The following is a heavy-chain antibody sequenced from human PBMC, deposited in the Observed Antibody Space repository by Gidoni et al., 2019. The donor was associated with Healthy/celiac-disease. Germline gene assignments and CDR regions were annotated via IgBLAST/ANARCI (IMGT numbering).Heavy chain of an antibody. CDR3: ARPSSIAARTYYMDV. CDR1: GFTFRDYY. Sequence: QVQLVESGGGLVKPGGSLRLSCAASGFTFRDYYMSWIRQAPGKGLEWVSYISSSGSTINYADAVKGRFTISRDNAKNSLYLQMNSLRAEDTAVYYCARPSSIAARTYYMDVWGKGTTVTVSS. CDR2: ISSSGSTI. D-gene: IGHD6-6*01. J-gene: IGHJ6*03. V-gene: IGHV3-11*01.